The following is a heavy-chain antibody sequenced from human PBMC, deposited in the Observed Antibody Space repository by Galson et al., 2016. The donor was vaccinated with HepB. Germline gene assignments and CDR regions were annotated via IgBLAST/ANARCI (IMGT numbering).Heavy chain of an antibody. CDR3: AREAQTDQLLPDTFDI. J-gene: IGHJ3*02. CDR1: GYSFTNYG. CDR2: IFVYNGDT. Sequence: SVKVSCKASGYSFTNYGISWVRQAPGQGLEWMGRIFVYNGDTLYVERFQGRVTMTTDTSTTTAYMELRSLRSDDTAVYYCAREAQTDQLLPDTFDIWGQGTMVTVSS. V-gene: IGHV1-18*01. D-gene: IGHD2-2*01.